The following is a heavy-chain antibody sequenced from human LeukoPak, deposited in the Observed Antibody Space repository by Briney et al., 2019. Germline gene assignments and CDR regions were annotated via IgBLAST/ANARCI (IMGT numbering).Heavy chain of an antibody. Sequence: SETLSLTCTVSGGSISSSSYYWGWIRQPPGKGLEWIGEINHSGSTNYNPSLKSRVTISVDTSRNQFSLKLSSVTAADTAVYYCARGSKQWLVRAGSWFDPWGQGTLVTVSS. CDR3: ARGSKQWLVRAGSWFDP. CDR2: INHSGST. V-gene: IGHV4-39*07. J-gene: IGHJ5*02. D-gene: IGHD6-19*01. CDR1: GGSISSSSYY.